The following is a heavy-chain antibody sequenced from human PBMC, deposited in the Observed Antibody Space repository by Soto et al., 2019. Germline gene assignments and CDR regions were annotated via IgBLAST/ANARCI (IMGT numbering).Heavy chain of an antibody. Sequence: PSETLSLTCIVSNGSISSRSSYWGWIRQTPGKGLEWIGSIYYIGNTYYNTSLKSRVTISIDTSKTQFSLKMNSVTAADTALYYCAREGYYYDTPQGMDVWGQGTTVTVS. CDR1: NGSISSRSSY. CDR2: IYYIGNT. CDR3: AREGYYYDTPQGMDV. J-gene: IGHJ6*02. D-gene: IGHD3-22*01. V-gene: IGHV4-39*07.